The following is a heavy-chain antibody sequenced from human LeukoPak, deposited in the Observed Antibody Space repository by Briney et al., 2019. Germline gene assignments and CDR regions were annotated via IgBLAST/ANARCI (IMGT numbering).Heavy chain of an antibody. CDR3: ARTNCGGDCGFDY. D-gene: IGHD2-21*02. CDR2: IYPDDSDT. J-gene: IGHJ4*02. V-gene: IGHV5-51*01. CDR1: GYTFTNYW. Sequence: GESLKISCKGSGYTFTNYWIGWVRQMPGKGLEWMGIIYPDDSDTRYSPSFQGQVTISVDKSINTAYLQWSTLEASDTAMYYCARTNCGGDCGFDYWGQGTLVTVSS.